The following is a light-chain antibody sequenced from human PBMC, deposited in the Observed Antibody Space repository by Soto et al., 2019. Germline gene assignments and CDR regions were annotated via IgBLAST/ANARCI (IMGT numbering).Light chain of an antibody. CDR1: QSVKNE. V-gene: IGKV3-15*01. CDR3: QQYNKWPVT. CDR2: AAS. Sequence: EIVMTQSPATLSVSPGERVTLSCRASQSVKNELAWYQHKPGQPPRLLIYAASTRATGIPARFSGSGSGTELTLTISSLQSEDFAVYYCQQYNKWPVTFGGGTEVEI. J-gene: IGKJ4*01.